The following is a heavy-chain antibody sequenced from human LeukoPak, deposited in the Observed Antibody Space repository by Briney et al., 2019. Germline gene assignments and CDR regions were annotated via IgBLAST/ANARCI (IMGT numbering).Heavy chain of an antibody. CDR1: GGSIRNYY. J-gene: IGHJ3*02. CDR2: IDDSGST. Sequence: SETLSLTCTVSGGSIRNYYWNWIRQPPGKGLEWIGYIDDSGSTSYDPSLKSRVSILVDTSKNQFSLKLRSVTAADTAVYYCARASNFFPADIWGQGTMVTVSS. D-gene: IGHD3-3*01. CDR3: ARASNFFPADI. V-gene: IGHV4-59*01.